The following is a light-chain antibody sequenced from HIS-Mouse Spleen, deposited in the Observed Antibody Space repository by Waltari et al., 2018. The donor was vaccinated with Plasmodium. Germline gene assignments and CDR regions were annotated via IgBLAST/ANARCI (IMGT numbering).Light chain of an antibody. CDR1: SSDVGGYNY. Sequence: QSALTQPPSASGSPGQSVPISCTGTSSDVGGYNYVPWYQQHPGKAPKLMIYEVSNRPSGVPDRFSGSKSGNTASLTVSGLQAEDEADYYCSSYAGSNNLVFGGGTKLTVL. J-gene: IGLJ2*01. CDR2: EVS. CDR3: SSYAGSNNLV. V-gene: IGLV2-8*01.